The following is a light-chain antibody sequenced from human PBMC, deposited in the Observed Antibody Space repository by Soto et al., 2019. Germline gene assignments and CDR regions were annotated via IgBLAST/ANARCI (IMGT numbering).Light chain of an antibody. Sequence: QSVLTQPPSASATPGQRVTVSCSGSTSNIGSNHVSWYQHLPGTAPKLLIYRHDLRPSGVPDRFSGSKSGTSASLAIRGLQSEDEAIYYCATWDDSLSGVVFGGGTKVTVL. V-gene: IGLV1-47*01. CDR2: RHD. J-gene: IGLJ3*02. CDR3: ATWDDSLSGVV. CDR1: TSNIGSNH.